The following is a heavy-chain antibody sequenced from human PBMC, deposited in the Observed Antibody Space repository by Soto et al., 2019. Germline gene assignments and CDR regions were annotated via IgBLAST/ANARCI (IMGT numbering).Heavy chain of an antibody. V-gene: IGHV3-30*18. CDR2: ISYDGSNK. D-gene: IGHD2-15*01. J-gene: IGHJ4*02. CDR1: GFTFSSYG. CDR3: AKDGTEEVVVAVLDY. Sequence: ESGGGVVQPGRSLRLSCAASGFTFSSYGMHWVRQAPGKGLEGVAVISYDGSNKYYADSVKGRFTISRDNSKNTLYLQMNSLRAEDTAVYYCAKDGTEEVVVAVLDYWGQGTLVTVSS.